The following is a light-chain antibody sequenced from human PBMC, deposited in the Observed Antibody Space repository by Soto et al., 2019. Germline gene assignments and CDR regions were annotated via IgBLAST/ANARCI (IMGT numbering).Light chain of an antibody. CDR2: AAS. CDR1: RNVSIY. J-gene: IGKJ1*01. CDR3: QQYNSYSPWT. V-gene: IGKV1-16*01. Sequence: EIPLTQSPSSLAASVGDRLTLTCRASRNVSIYLNWYQQKAGLAPKLLIYAASSLQSGVPSRFSGSGSGTEFTLTISSLQPDDFATYYCQQYNSYSPWTFGQGTKVDIK.